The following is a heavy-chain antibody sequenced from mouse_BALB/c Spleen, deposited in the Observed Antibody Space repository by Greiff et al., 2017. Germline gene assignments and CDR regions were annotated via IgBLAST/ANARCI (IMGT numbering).Heavy chain of an antibody. CDR1: GFTFSDYY. D-gene: IGHD2-10*01. Sequence: EVKLVESGGGLVKPGGSLKLSCAASGFTFSDYYMYWVRQTPEKRLEWVATISDGGSYTYYPDSVKGRFTISRDNAKNNLYLQMSSLKSEDTAMYYCARDGAYYGNLRAMDYWGQGTSVTVSS. CDR3: ARDGAYYGNLRAMDY. CDR2: ISDGGSYT. J-gene: IGHJ4*01. V-gene: IGHV5-4*02.